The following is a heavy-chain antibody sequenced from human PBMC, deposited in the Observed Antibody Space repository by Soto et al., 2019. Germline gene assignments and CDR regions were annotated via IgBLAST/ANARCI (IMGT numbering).Heavy chain of an antibody. J-gene: IGHJ3*02. CDR1: GGTFSSYA. Sequence: SVKVSCKASGGTFSSYAISWVRQAPGRGLEWMGGIIPIFGTANYAQKFQGRVTITADESTSTAYMELSSLRSEDTAVYYCARVQVFGVVIHGSDIWGQGTMVTVSS. CDR3: ARVQVFGVVIHGSDI. V-gene: IGHV1-69*13. D-gene: IGHD3-3*01. CDR2: IIPIFGTA.